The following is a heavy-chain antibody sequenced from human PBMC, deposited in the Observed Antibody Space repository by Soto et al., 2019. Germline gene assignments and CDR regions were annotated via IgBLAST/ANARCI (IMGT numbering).Heavy chain of an antibody. J-gene: IGHJ3*02. CDR3: TTENIFGVVPDDAFDI. CDR2: IKSKTDGGTT. CDR1: GFNFSNAW. V-gene: IGHV3-15*01. Sequence: GGSQRVSCAASGFNFSNAWMSWVRQDTGKGLEWVGRIKSKTDGGTTDYAAPVKGRFTISRDDSKNTLYLQMNSLKTEDTAVYYCTTENIFGVVPDDAFDIWGQGTMVTVS. D-gene: IGHD3-3*02.